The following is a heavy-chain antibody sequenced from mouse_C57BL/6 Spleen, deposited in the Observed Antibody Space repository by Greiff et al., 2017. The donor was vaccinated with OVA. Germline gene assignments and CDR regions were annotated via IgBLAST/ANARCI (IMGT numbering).Heavy chain of an antibody. J-gene: IGHJ3*01. D-gene: IGHD2-2*01. CDR3: ARVYGYDEAWFAY. CDR1: GFSLTSYG. CDR2: IWSDGST. V-gene: IGHV2-6*03. Sequence: VHLVESGPGLVAPSQSLSITCTVSGFSLTSYGVHWVRQPPGKGLEWLVVIWSDGSTTYNSALKSRLSISKDNSKSQVFLKMNSLQTDDTAMYYCARVYGYDEAWFAYWGQGTLVTVSA.